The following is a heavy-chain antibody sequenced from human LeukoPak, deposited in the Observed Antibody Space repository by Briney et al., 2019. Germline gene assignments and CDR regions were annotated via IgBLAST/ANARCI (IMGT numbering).Heavy chain of an antibody. Sequence: PSETLSLTCTVSGGSITSDYWTWIRQPAGKGLEWIGRIYTSGSTNYNPSLKSRVSMSVDTSKNQFSLKLSSVTAADTAVYFCARSASCYRGSGSFYYFDCWGQGTLVTVSS. V-gene: IGHV4-4*07. J-gene: IGHJ4*02. D-gene: IGHD3-10*01. CDR2: IYTSGST. CDR3: ARSASCYRGSGSFYYFDC. CDR1: GGSITSDY.